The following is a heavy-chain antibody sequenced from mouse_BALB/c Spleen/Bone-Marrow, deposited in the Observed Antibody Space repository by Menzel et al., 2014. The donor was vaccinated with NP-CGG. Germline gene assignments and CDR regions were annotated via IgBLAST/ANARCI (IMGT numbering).Heavy chain of an antibody. V-gene: IGHV6-6*02. CDR2: IRLKSNNYAT. CDR3: TRDIHGAMDY. CDR1: GFTFSNYW. J-gene: IGHJ4*01. D-gene: IGHD1-2*01. Sequence: EVQGVESGGGLVQPGGSMKLSCVASGFTFSNYWMNWVRQSPEKGLEWVAEIRLKSNNYATHYAESVKGRFTVSRDDSKSSVYLQMNNLRAEDTGIYSCTRDIHGAMDYWGQGTSVTVSS.